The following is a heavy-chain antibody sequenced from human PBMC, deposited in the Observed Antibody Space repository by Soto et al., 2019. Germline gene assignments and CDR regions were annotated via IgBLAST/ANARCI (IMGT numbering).Heavy chain of an antibody. V-gene: IGHV3-30-3*01. Sequence: GGSLRLSCAASGLTFSSYAMHWVRQAPGKGLEWVAVISYDGSNKYYADSVNCRFTISIDNSNNSLYLQMNSLRSEDTAVYYCSRDYSSSQHTYYYYYGMDVWGQGTTVTVSS. CDR3: SRDYSSSQHTYYYYYGMDV. J-gene: IGHJ6*02. CDR2: ISYDGSNK. CDR1: GLTFSSYA. D-gene: IGHD6-13*01.